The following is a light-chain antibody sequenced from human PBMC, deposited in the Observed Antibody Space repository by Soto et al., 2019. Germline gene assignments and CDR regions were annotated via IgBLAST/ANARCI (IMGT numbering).Light chain of an antibody. Sequence: QSVLTQPPSASGTPGQRVTISCPGSSSNIGSHSVNWFQQLPGTAPKLLIFGINQRPSGVPDRFSASKSDTSASLAISGLQSEDEADYYCAVWDDILNGDVFATGTKATVL. V-gene: IGLV1-44*01. CDR3: AVWDDILNGDV. CDR1: SSNIGSHS. J-gene: IGLJ1*01. CDR2: GIN.